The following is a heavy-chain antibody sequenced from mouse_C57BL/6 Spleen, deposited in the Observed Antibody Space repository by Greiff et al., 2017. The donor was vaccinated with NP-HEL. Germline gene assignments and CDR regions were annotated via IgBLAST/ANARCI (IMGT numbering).Heavy chain of an antibody. CDR3: AREAYYDYHYYAMDY. CDR2: INPNYGTT. CDR1: GYSFTDYN. D-gene: IGHD2-4*01. J-gene: IGHJ4*01. Sequence: VQLQQSGPELVKPGASVKISCKASGYSFTDYNMNWVKQRNGKSLEWIGVINPNYGTTSYNKKFKGKATLTVDKSSSTTYIQLNSLTSDDSAVYYYAREAYYDYHYYAMDYWGQGTSVTVAS. V-gene: IGHV1-39*01.